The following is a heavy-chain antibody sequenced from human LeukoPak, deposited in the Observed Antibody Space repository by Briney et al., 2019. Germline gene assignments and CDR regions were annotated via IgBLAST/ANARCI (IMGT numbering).Heavy chain of an antibody. Sequence: TSETLSLTCIVSGGSITSDYWSWIRQPPGKGLEWLGYIENTGRTEYNPSLMSRITISVDTSKIQFSLMLSPVTAADTAVYYCARGRYGGYFDCWGQGTLVTVSS. V-gene: IGHV4-59*01. CDR2: IENTGRT. J-gene: IGHJ4*02. D-gene: IGHD4-23*01. CDR3: ARGRYGGYFDC. CDR1: GGSITSDY.